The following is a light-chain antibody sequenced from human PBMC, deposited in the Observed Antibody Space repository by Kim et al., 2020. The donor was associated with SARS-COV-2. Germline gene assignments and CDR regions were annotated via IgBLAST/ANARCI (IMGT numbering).Light chain of an antibody. CDR2: EDN. CDR3: QSYDSSRSWV. Sequence: NFMLTQPHSVSESPGMTVTISCTRSSGSIASNYVQWYQQRPGSAPTTVIYEDNQRPSGVPDRFSGSIDSSSNSASLTISGLKTEDEADYYCQSYDSSRSWVFGGGTQLTVL. CDR1: SGSIASNY. J-gene: IGLJ3*02. V-gene: IGLV6-57*04.